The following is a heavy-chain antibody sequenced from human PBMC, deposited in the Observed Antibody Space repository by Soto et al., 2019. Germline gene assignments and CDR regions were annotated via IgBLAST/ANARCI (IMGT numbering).Heavy chain of an antibody. Sequence: SETLSLTCSVSGGSFSNTIYYWAWVRQPPGKGLEWIGSIYYNGNAFYNPSLKSRVTISVDSSKSQFSLKVTSVTAADTAVYYCARNMRAVASTLGYWGQGALVPVYS. V-gene: IGHV4-39*01. D-gene: IGHD6-19*01. CDR2: IYYNGNA. CDR1: GGSFSNTIYY. J-gene: IGHJ4*02. CDR3: ARNMRAVASTLGY.